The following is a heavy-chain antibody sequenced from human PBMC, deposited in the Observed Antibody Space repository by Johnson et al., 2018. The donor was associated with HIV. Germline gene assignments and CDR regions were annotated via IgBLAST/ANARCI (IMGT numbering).Heavy chain of an antibody. CDR2: ISYDGSNK. J-gene: IGHJ3*02. V-gene: IGHV3-30-3*01. D-gene: IGHD7-27*01. CDR1: GFIFSSYA. Sequence: QVQLMESGGGVVQPGRSLRLSCAASGFIFSSYAMHWVRQAPGKGLEWVAVISYDGSNKYYADSVKGRFTISRDNSKNTLYLQMNSLRAEDTAVYYCARSRWGGDAFAIWGQGTMVTVSS. CDR3: ARSRWGGDAFAI.